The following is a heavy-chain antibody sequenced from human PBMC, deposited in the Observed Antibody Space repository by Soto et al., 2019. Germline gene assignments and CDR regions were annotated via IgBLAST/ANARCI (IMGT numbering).Heavy chain of an antibody. CDR1: GFTFSSYA. V-gene: IGHV3-23*01. CDR2: ISGSGTNI. Sequence: EVQLLESGGGFAQPGGSLRLSCAASGFTFSSYAMHWVRQAPGRGLEWVSTISGSGTNIYYADSVQGRFTISRDNSQNTLFLQINSLRAEDTAVYFCARDCSGGSCYPGMDVWGQGTTVTVSS. J-gene: IGHJ6*02. D-gene: IGHD2-15*01. CDR3: ARDCSGGSCYPGMDV.